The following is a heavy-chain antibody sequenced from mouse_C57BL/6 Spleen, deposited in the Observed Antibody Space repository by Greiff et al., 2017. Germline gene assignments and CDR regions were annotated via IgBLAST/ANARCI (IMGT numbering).Heavy chain of an antibody. Sequence: VKLMESGAELMKPGASVKLSCKATGYTFTGYWIEWVKQRPGHGLEWIGEILPGSGSTNYNEKFKGKATFTADTSSHTAYMQLRSLTTEDSALYYCARWGYYSYFDYWGQGTTLTVSS. J-gene: IGHJ2*01. V-gene: IGHV1-9*01. CDR2: ILPGSGST. CDR3: ARWGYYSYFDY. CDR1: GYTFTGYW. D-gene: IGHD1-1*01.